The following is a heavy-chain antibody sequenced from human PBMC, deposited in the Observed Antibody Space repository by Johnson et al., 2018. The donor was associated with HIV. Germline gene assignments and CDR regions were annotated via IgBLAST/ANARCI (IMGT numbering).Heavy chain of an antibody. D-gene: IGHD6-13*01. V-gene: IGHV3-43D*03. CDR2: ITWDGGSA. CDR3: TTDISSAAARPRDAFDI. J-gene: IGHJ3*02. Sequence: LEWVSLITWDGGSAYYADSVEGRFTISRDNSKNSLYLQMNSLKTEDTAVYYCTTDISSAAARPRDAFDIWGQGTMVTVSS.